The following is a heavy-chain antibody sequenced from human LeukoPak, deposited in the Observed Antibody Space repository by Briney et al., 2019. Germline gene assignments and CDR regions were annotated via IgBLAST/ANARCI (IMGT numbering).Heavy chain of an antibody. CDR3: AKPRLLSMARGVKYYFDY. V-gene: IGHV3-23*01. D-gene: IGHD3-10*01. CDR1: GFTFSSYA. Sequence: PGGSLRLSCAASGFTFSSYAMSWVRQAPGKGLEWVSAISGSGGSTYYADSVKGRFTISRDNSKNTLYLQMNSLRAEDTAVYYCAKPRLLSMARGVKYYFDYWGQGTLVTVSS. CDR2: ISGSGGST. J-gene: IGHJ4*02.